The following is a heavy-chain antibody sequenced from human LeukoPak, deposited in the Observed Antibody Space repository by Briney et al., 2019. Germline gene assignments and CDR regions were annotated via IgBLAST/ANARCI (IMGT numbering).Heavy chain of an antibody. J-gene: IGHJ4*02. CDR1: GFTFSRYA. CDR3: TLYHYDSSGYPSFDY. V-gene: IGHV3-48*02. D-gene: IGHD3-22*01. Sequence: GGSLRLSCAASGFTFSRYAMNWVRQAPGKGLEWVSYISASSTTIYYADSVKGRFTISRDYAKSSLYLQMSSLRDEDTAVYYCTLYHYDSSGYPSFDYWGQGTLVTVSS. CDR2: ISASSTTI.